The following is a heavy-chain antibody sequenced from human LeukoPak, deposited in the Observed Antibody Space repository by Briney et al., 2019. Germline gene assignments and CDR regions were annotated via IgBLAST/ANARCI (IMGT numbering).Heavy chain of an antibody. D-gene: IGHD6-13*01. V-gene: IGHV3-30*01. J-gene: IGHJ5*02. CDR3: ARMGIAAAVNNWFDP. Sequence: TGGSLRLSCAASGFTFSSYAMPWVRQAPGKGLEWVAVISYDGSNKYYADSVKGRFTIYRDNPKNTLYLQMNSLRAEDTAVYYFARMGIAAAVNNWFDPWGQGTLVTVSS. CDR1: GFTFSSYA. CDR2: ISYDGSNK.